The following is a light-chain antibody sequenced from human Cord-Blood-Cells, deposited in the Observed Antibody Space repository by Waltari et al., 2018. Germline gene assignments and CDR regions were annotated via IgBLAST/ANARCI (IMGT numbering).Light chain of an antibody. CDR1: QRVSSN. J-gene: IGKJ1*01. Sequence: EIVMTQSPATLSVFPGERATLSCRASQRVSSNLAWYQQKPGQAPRLLIHGASTRATGIPARVSGNWSGTKFTLTISSLQSEYFAVYYCQQYNNWPSWTFGQGTKVEIK. CDR3: QQYNNWPSWT. V-gene: IGKV3-15*01. CDR2: GAS.